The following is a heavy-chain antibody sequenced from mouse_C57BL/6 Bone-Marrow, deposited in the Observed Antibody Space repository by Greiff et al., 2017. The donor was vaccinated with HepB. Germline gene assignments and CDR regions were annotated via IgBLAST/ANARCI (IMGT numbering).Heavy chain of an antibody. CDR1: GYSFTGYY. D-gene: IGHD1-1*01. CDR3: ASPYYYGSSPYAMDY. CDR2: INPSTGGT. V-gene: IGHV1-42*01. Sequence: EVKLQESGPELVKPGASVKISCKASGYSFTGYYMNWVKQSPEKSLEWIGEINPSTGGTTYNQKFKAKATLTVDKSSSTAYMELRSLTSDDSAVYFCASPYYYGSSPYAMDYWGQGTSVTVSS. J-gene: IGHJ4*01.